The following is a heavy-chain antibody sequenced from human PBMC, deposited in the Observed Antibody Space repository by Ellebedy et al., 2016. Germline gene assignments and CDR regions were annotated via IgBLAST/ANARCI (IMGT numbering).Heavy chain of an antibody. D-gene: IGHD3-22*01. J-gene: IGHJ4*02. V-gene: IGHV4-39*07. CDR2: IYYSGST. Sequence: SETLSLTXTVSGGSISSSSYYWGWIRQPPGKGLEWIGSIYYSGSTYYNPSLKSRVTMSVDKSKNQFSLKLTSVTAADTAVYYCASVYYDTSGYYYVPRFDYWGQGTLVTVSS. CDR1: GGSISSSSYY. CDR3: ASVYYDTSGYYYVPRFDY.